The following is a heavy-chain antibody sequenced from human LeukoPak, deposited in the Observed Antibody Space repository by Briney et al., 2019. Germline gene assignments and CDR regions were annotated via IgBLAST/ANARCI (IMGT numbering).Heavy chain of an antibody. D-gene: IGHD3-3*01. Sequence: ASVKVSCKVSGYTLTELSMHWVRQAPGKGLEWMGGFDPEDGETIYAQKFQGRVTMTEDTSTDTAYMELSSLRSEDTAVYYCATENRRITIFGVVIGGNWFDPWGQGTLVTVSS. CDR1: GYTLTELS. J-gene: IGHJ5*02. CDR3: ATENRRITIFGVVIGGNWFDP. CDR2: FDPEDGET. V-gene: IGHV1-24*01.